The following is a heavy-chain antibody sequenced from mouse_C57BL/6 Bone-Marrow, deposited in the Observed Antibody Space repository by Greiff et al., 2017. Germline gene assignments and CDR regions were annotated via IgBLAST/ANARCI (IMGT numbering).Heavy chain of an antibody. CDR3: TIDYSNSYYFDY. CDR1: GFNIKDAY. J-gene: IGHJ2*01. V-gene: IGHV14-4*01. Sequence: EVQLQQSGAELVRPGASVKLSCTASGFNIKDAYMHWVKQRPEQGLEWIGWIDPANGDTEYASKFQGKATITADTSSNTAYLQLSSLTSEDTAVYYCTIDYSNSYYFDYWGQGTTRTVSS. D-gene: IGHD2-5*01. CDR2: IDPANGDT.